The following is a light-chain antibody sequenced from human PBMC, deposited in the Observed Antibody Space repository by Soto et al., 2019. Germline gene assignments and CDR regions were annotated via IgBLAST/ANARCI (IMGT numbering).Light chain of an antibody. CDR1: QSIGDT. CDR3: QQYNNWPWT. J-gene: IGKJ1*01. V-gene: IGKV3-15*01. CDR2: GAS. Sequence: EIVLTQSPGTLSLSPGERATLSCRASQSIGDTLAWYQQKPGQAPRLLIYGASTRATGIPARFSGSGSGTEFTLTISSLQSEDFAVYYCQQYNNWPWTFGQGTKVDIK.